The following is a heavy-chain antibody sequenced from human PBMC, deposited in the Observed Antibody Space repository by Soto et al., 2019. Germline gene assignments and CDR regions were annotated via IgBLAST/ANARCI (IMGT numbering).Heavy chain of an antibody. J-gene: IGHJ4*02. CDR2: ISAYSGNT. CDR3: VTSTMITFGGVPFAY. D-gene: IGHD3-16*01. Sequence: ASVKVSCKASGYTFTSYGISWVRQAPGQGLEWMGWISAYSGNTNYAQKLQGRVTMTTDTSTSTVYMELSSLRSEDTAVYYCVTSTMITFGGVPFAYWGQGTLVTVSS. CDR1: GYTFTSYG. V-gene: IGHV1-18*01.